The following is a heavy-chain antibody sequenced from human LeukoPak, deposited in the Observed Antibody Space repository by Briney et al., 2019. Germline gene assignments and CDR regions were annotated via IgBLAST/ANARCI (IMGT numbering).Heavy chain of an antibody. CDR1: GFTFSSYW. J-gene: IGHJ6*02. Sequence: PGGSLRLSCAASGFTFSSYWMSWVRQAPGKGLEWVANIKQDGSEKYYVDSVKGRFTISRDNAKNSLYLQMNSLRAEDTAVYYCAKDMGYSGYDSVMDVWGQGTTVTVSS. D-gene: IGHD5-12*01. CDR2: IKQDGSEK. CDR3: AKDMGYSGYDSVMDV. V-gene: IGHV3-7*01.